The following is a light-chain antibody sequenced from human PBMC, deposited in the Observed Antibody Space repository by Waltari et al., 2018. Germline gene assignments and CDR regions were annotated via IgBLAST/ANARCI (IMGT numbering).Light chain of an antibody. CDR3: GTWDGSLTTFL. CDR1: NHNIRIRD. J-gene: IGLJ2*01. CDR2: DTN. V-gene: IGLV1-51*01. Sequence: QSVLTQPSSVSADQAQNVTMPCSGSNHNIRIRDLSWYQQGPGTAPKLLIYDTNQRPSGVSDRFSGSKSGTSASLAITGVQTGDEADYYCGTWDGSLTTFLFGGGTRLTVL.